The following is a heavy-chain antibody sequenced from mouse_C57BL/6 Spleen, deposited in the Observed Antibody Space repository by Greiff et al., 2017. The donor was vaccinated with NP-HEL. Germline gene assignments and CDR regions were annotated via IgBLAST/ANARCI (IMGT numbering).Heavy chain of an antibody. D-gene: IGHD1-1*01. Sequence: QVQLQQSGAELARPGASVKLSCKASGYTFTSYGISWVKQRTGQGLEWIGEIYPRSGNTYYNEKFKGKATLTADKSSSPAYMELRSLTSEDSAVYFCARADGSSFWFAYWGQGTLVTVSA. V-gene: IGHV1-81*01. CDR3: ARADGSSFWFAY. CDR2: IYPRSGNT. J-gene: IGHJ3*01. CDR1: GYTFTSYG.